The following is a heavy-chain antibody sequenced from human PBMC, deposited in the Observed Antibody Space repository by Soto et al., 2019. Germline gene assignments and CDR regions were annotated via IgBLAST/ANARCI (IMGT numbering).Heavy chain of an antibody. CDR2: INPSGGST. Sequence: ASVKVSCKASGYTFTSYYMHWVRQAPGQGLEWMGIINPSGGSTSYAQKFQGRVTMTRDTSTSTVYMELSSLRSEDTAVYYCARSGYRGYSGYDPQGSYYMDVWGKGTTVTVSS. V-gene: IGHV1-46*03. CDR3: ARSGYRGYSGYDPQGSYYMDV. J-gene: IGHJ6*03. D-gene: IGHD5-12*01. CDR1: GYTFTSYY.